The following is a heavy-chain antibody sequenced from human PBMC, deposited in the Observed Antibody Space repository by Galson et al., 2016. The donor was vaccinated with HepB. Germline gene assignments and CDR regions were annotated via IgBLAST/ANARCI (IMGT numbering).Heavy chain of an antibody. CDR3: ARFTSVTPFDY. CDR2: IYPGDSQT. J-gene: IGHJ4*02. Sequence: QSGAEVKKPGESLKISCKGSGYNFTTYWIGWVRQVPGQGLECMGIIYPGDSQTKYSPYFQGQVTISVDNSISTAYLQWSSLKSSDIAMYYCARFTSVTPFDYWGQGTLVTVSS. V-gene: IGHV5-51*01. CDR1: GYNFTTYW. D-gene: IGHD2-21*02.